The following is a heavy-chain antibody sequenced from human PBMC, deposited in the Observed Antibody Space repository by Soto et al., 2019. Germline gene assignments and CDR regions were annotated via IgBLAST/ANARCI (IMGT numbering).Heavy chain of an antibody. CDR3: ARTPRGQWELPYYYYGMDV. V-gene: IGHV3-30-3*01. CDR1: GFTFSSYA. J-gene: IGHJ6*02. CDR2: ISYDGSNK. Sequence: QVQLVESGGGVVQPGRSLRLSCAASGFTFSSYAMHWVRQAPGKGLEWVAVISYDGSNKYYADSVKGRFTISRDNSKKXLXXPMNSLRAEDTAVYYCARTPRGQWELPYYYYGMDVWGQGTTVTVSS. D-gene: IGHD1-26*01.